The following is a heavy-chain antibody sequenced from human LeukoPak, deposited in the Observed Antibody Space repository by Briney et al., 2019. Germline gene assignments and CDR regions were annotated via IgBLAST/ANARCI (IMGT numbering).Heavy chain of an antibody. Sequence: PSETLSLTCTVSGGSISSYYWSWIRQPPGKGLEWIGYIYYSGSTNYNPSLKSRVTISVDTSKNQFSLKLSSVTAAGTAVYYCASGKGGYSGYDEYYFDYWGQGTLVTVSS. CDR3: ASGKGGYSGYDEYYFDY. D-gene: IGHD5-12*01. CDR1: GGSISSYY. CDR2: IYYSGST. J-gene: IGHJ4*02. V-gene: IGHV4-59*08.